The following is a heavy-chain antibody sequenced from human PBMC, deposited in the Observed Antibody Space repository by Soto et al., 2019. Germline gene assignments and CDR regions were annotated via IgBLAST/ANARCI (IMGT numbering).Heavy chain of an antibody. V-gene: IGHV4-4*02. CDR1: GGSVNSPNW. D-gene: IGHD6-19*01. J-gene: IGHJ4*02. CDR2: MHHSGSS. CDR3: GRANSSGSPIDS. Sequence: QVQLQQSGPGLVEPSGTLSLTCAVSGGSVNSPNWWNLVRQPPETGLEWIGEMHHSGSSNYNPSLKPRLTRSVDKSNNELSMTLDSVTAADTAIYYCGRANSSGSPIDSWGQGILVTVSS.